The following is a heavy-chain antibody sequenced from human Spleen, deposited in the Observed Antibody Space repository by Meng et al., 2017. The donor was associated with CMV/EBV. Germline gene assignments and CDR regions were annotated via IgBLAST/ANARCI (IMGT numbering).Heavy chain of an antibody. CDR1: GGSFSGYY. D-gene: IGHD3-3*01. CDR3: ARDYNFQEFDP. CDR2: INHSGST. V-gene: IGHV4-34*01. J-gene: IGHJ5*02. Sequence: GSLRLSCAVYGGSFSGYYWSWIRQLPGKGLEWIGEINHSGSTNYNPSLKSRVNISVDTSKNKFSLKLSSVTAADTAVYYCARDYNFQEFDPWGQGTLVTVSS.